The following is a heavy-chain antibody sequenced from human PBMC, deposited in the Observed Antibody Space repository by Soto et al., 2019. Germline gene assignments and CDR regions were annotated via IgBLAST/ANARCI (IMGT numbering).Heavy chain of an antibody. CDR3: AKFGMATSKRSPPYYFDY. CDR1: LSSYA. V-gene: IGHV3-23*01. D-gene: IGHD5-12*01. J-gene: IGHJ4*02. CDR2: ISVSGGST. Sequence: GGSLRLSCAVSLSSYAMTWVRQAPGKGLEWVAGISVSGGSTNYAVSVKGRFTISRDNDKNTVYLQMNSLRVEDTAVYYCAKFGMATSKRSPPYYFDYWGQGSLVTVSS.